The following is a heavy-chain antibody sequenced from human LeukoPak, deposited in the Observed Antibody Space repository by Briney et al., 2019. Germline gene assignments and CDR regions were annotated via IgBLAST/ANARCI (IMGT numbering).Heavy chain of an antibody. CDR1: GFTFSSYG. V-gene: IGHV3-30*02. CDR2: ILYDGSNK. Sequence: PGGSLRLSCAPPGFTFSSYGMYWVRQAPSKGLEWVASILYDGSNKFYLDSVKGRFTISRDNSRNTLYLQMNSLRAEDTAVYYCARLTGWDNYYSYMDVWGKGTTVTVPS. D-gene: IGHD6-19*01. CDR3: ARLTGWDNYYSYMDV. J-gene: IGHJ6*03.